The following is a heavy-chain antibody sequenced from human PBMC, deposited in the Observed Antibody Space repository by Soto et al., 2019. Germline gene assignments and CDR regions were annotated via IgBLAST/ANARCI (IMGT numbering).Heavy chain of an antibody. J-gene: IGHJ5*02. D-gene: IGHD3-22*01. CDR2: IKSDGTIA. CDR1: GFTFSSSW. V-gene: IGHV3-74*01. CDR3: ARVGLHYYDSSGYFLGWFDP. Sequence: GGSLRLSCAASGFTFSSSWMHWVRQVPGKGLVWVSRIKSDGTIATCADSVKGRFTVSRDNAKSTLYLQMNSLRAEDTAVYYCARVGLHYYDSSGYFLGWFDPWGQGTLVTVSS.